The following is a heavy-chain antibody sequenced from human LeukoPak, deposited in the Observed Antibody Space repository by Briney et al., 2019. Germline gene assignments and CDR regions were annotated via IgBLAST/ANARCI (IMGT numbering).Heavy chain of an antibody. CDR2: IYYSGST. Sequence: PSQTLSLTCTVSGGSISSGGYYWSWIRQHPGKGLEWIGYIYYSGSTYYNPSLKSRVTISVDTSKNQFSLKLSSVTAADTAVYYCAREGLRSSGWYKGWFDPWGQGTLVTVSS. D-gene: IGHD6-13*01. J-gene: IGHJ5*02. CDR1: GGSISSGGYY. CDR3: AREGLRSSGWYKGWFDP. V-gene: IGHV4-31*03.